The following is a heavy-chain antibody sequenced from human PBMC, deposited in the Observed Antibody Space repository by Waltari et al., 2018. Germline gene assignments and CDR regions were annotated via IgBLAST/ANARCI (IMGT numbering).Heavy chain of an antibody. D-gene: IGHD3-3*01. CDR2: IDYSGST. V-gene: IGHV4-39*07. J-gene: IGHJ4*02. Sequence: QLQLQESGPGLVRPSETLPLSCSVSGGSISSSSFSWGWIRQPPGKGLEWIGTIDYSGSTNYNPSLKSRVSISVDTPKNQFSLRLTSVTAADTAVYYCARVKSWSGNVFDYWGQGALVTVSS. CDR3: ARVKSWSGNVFDY. CDR1: GGSISSSSFS.